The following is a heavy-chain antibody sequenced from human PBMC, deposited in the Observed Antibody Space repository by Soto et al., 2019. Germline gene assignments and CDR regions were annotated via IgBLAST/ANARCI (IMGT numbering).Heavy chain of an antibody. V-gene: IGHV1-18*01. J-gene: IGHJ4*02. CDR2: ISAYNGNI. CDR1: GYTFSNYG. Sequence: GASVKVSCKASGYTFSNYGISWVRPAPGQGLEWMGCISAYNGNIKFAQKVQGRVTMTTDTFTSTAYMELRSLRSEDTAVYYCARAYKSYYYDSSGYSVFDYWGQGTLVTVSS. D-gene: IGHD3-22*01. CDR3: ARAYKSYYYDSSGYSVFDY.